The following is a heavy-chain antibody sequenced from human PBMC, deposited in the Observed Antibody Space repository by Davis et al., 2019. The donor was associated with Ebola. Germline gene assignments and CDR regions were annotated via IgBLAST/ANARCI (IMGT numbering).Heavy chain of an antibody. D-gene: IGHD1-26*01. CDR1: GYSFTSYW. Sequence: GESLKISCTGSGYSFTSYWIGWFRQPPGKGLQWMWIIHPGDSDTRYSLSCQGQVTISADKSNSTAYLQWSSLKASDTAMYYSARLSNKIKGSLDYWGQGTLVTVSS. CDR2: IHPGDSDT. J-gene: IGHJ4*02. V-gene: IGHV5-51*01. CDR3: ARLSNKIKGSLDY.